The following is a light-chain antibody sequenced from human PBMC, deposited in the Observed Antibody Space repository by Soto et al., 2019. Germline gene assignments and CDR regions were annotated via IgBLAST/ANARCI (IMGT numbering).Light chain of an antibody. J-gene: IGKJ2*01. Sequence: IHMTQSPSSLSASVGDRVTITCQASQDVNVYLNWFHQRPGKAPQLLIYDASGLETGVPSRFSGSGSGTDFTFTISTLQPEDIGTYYCQQFHSLPYTFGQGSRLEI. CDR1: QDVNVY. V-gene: IGKV1-33*01. CDR2: DAS. CDR3: QQFHSLPYT.